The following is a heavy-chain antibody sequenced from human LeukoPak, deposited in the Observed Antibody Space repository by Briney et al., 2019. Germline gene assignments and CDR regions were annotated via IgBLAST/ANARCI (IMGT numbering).Heavy chain of an antibody. V-gene: IGHV3-30-3*01. CDR2: ISYDGSNK. CDR1: GFTSSSYA. D-gene: IGHD1-26*01. Sequence: GGSLRLSCAASGFTSSSYAMRWVRQAPGKGLGWVAVISYDGSNKYYADSVKGRFTISRDTSKNTLYLQMNSLRAEDTAVYYCARSTYSGSYYFDYWGQRTLVTVSS. CDR3: ARSTYSGSYYFDY. J-gene: IGHJ4*02.